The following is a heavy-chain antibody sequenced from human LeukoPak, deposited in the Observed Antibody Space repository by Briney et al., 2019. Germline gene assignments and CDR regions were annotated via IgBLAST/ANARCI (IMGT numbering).Heavy chain of an antibody. J-gene: IGHJ4*02. CDR2: IKHDGSEK. CDR3: TRTYCSGGICSYFDY. V-gene: IGHV3-7*01. Sequence: GGSLRLSCEASRFIFSTYWMTWVRQAPGKGLEWAANIKHDGSEKYYVDSVKGRFTVSRDNAKNSLFLQMNSLRAEDTAVYYCTRTYCSGGICSYFDYWGQGTLVTVSS. CDR1: RFIFSTYW. D-gene: IGHD2-15*01.